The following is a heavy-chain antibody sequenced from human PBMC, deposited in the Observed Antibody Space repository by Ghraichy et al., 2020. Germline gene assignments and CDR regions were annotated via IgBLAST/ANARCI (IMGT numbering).Heavy chain of an antibody. J-gene: IGHJ4*02. CDR2: ISTGSSTI. D-gene: IGHD6-6*01. V-gene: IGHV3-48*01. CDR3: AREYMAANDY. CDR1: GFTFSSYG. Sequence: GSLRLSCAASGFTFSSYGMNWVRQAPGKGPEWVSYISTGSSTIYYADSVKGRFTISRDNAKNSLYLQMNSLRAEDTAVYYCAREYMAANDYWGQGTLVTVSS.